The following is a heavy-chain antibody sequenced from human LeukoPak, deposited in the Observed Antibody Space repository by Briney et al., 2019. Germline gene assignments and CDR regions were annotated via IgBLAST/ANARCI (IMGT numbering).Heavy chain of an antibody. J-gene: IGHJ4*02. V-gene: IGHV4-34*01. CDR3: AMASYCSGGSCYRRRDY. CDR2: INHSGST. Sequence: SETLSLTCAVYGGSFSGYYWSWIRQPPGKGLDWIGEINHSGSTNYNPSLKSRVTISVDTSKNQFSLKLSSVTAADTAVYYCAMASYCSGGSCYRRRDYWGQGTLVTVSS. CDR1: GGSFSGYY. D-gene: IGHD2-15*01.